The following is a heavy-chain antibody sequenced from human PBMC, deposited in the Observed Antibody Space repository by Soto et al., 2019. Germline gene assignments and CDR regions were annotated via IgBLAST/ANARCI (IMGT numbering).Heavy chain of an antibody. CDR1: GGSISSGGYY. D-gene: IGHD2-15*01. CDR2: IYYSGST. CDR3: ARDTRCFYCSCYGVYGIYV. Sequence: SETLSLTCTVSGGSISSGGYYWSWIRQHPGKGLEWIGYIYYSGSTYYNPSLKSRVTISVDTSKNQFSLKLSSVTAADTAVYYCARDTRCFYCSCYGVYGIYVCAQGTTVPVS. V-gene: IGHV4-31*03. J-gene: IGHJ6*02.